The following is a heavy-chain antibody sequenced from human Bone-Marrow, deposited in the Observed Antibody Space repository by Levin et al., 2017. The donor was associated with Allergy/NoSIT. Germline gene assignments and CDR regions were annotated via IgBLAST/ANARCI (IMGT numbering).Heavy chain of an antibody. CDR2: ISGYNGNT. CDR1: GYTFATYG. Sequence: PGESLKISCMASGYTFATYGITWVRQAPGQGPEWMGWISGYNGNTNYAQKLQGRVTMTTETSTSTAYMELRSLKSDDTGVYYCARDSSSWKGEHWFDPWGQGTLVTVSS. D-gene: IGHD6-13*01. J-gene: IGHJ5*02. V-gene: IGHV1-18*01. CDR3: ARDSSSWKGEHWFDP.